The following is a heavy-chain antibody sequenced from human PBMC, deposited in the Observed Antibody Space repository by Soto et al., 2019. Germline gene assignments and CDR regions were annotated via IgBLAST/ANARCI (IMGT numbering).Heavy chain of an antibody. V-gene: IGHV4-59*01. Sequence: SETLSLTXTVSGGSMRNYFWTWIRQPPGKGLEWIGYIHYSGTTSFFPSYNPSLRSRVTISEDTSKNQFSLKLLSVTTADTAVYFCAAGEASSRNLAPYYLDFWGQGTLVTAPQ. CDR2: IHYSGTT. CDR1: GGSMRNYF. CDR3: AAGEASSRNLAPYYLDF. D-gene: IGHD6-13*01. J-gene: IGHJ4*02.